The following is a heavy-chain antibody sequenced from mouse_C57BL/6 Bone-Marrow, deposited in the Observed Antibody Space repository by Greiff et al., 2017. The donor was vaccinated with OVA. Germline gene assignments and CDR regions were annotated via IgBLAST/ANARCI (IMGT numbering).Heavy chain of an antibody. CDR1: GYAFSSYW. V-gene: IGHV1-82*01. Sequence: QVQLQQSGPELVKPGASVKISCKASGYAFSSYWMTWVKQRPGKGLEWIGRIYPGDGETNYNGKFKGKATLTADKSSSTAYMQLSSLTSEDSAVYCSARSGVTAGWFDYWGQGTTLTVSS. CDR2: IYPGDGET. J-gene: IGHJ2*01. CDR3: ARSGVTAGWFDY. D-gene: IGHD2-1*01.